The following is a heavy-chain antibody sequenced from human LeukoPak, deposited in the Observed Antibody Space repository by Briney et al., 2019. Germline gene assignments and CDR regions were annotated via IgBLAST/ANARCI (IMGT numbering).Heavy chain of an antibody. CDR3: AVGIVGATTSNFDY. J-gene: IGHJ4*02. V-gene: IGHV4-34*01. D-gene: IGHD1-26*01. Sequence: SETLSLTCAVYGGSFSGYYWSWIRQPPGKGLEWIGEINHSGSTNHNPSLKSRVTISVDTSKNQFSLKLSSVTAADTAVYYCAVGIVGATTSNFDYWGQGTLVTVSS. CDR1: GGSFSGYY. CDR2: INHSGST.